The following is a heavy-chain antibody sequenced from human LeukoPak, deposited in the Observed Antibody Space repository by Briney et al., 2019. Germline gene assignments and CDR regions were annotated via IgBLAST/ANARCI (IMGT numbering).Heavy chain of an antibody. V-gene: IGHV4-39*01. J-gene: IGHJ4*02. D-gene: IGHD3-9*01. CDR1: GGSISSSSYY. Sequence: SETLSLICTVSGGSISSSSYYWGWIRQPPGKGLEWIGSIYYSGSTYYNPSLKSRVTISVDTSKNQFSLKLSSATAADTAVYYCARLGYDILTGYHPFDYWGQGTLVTVSS. CDR3: ARLGYDILTGYHPFDY. CDR2: IYYSGST.